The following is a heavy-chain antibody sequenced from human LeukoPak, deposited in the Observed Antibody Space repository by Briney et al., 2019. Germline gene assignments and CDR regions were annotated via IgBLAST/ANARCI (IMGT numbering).Heavy chain of an antibody. CDR3: ARSGIAAAGSKGSYYYMDV. D-gene: IGHD6-13*01. CDR1: GGSIRNYY. Sequence: SETLSLTCTVSGGSIRNYYWTWIRQPPGKGLEWIGYIYYNGNTNHHPSLKSRVTISVDTSKNQFSLKVTSVTAADTAVYYCARSGIAAAGSKGSYYYMDVWGKGTTVTVSS. J-gene: IGHJ6*03. CDR2: IYYNGNT. V-gene: IGHV4-59*01.